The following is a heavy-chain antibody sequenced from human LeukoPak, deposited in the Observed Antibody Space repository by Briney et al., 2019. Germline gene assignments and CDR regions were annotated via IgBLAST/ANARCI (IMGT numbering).Heavy chain of an antibody. D-gene: IGHD2-15*01. V-gene: IGHV4-59*08. CDR2: MLYSGST. CDR3: AKSHCSGGSCYSRNWFDP. J-gene: IGHJ5*02. CDR1: GASISNFY. Sequence: SETLSLTCTVSGASISNFYWSWIRQAPGQGLEWIGYMLYSGSTNQKPSLRSRVTISVDTSKNQFSLEVSSVTAADTAVYYCAKSHCSGGSCYSRNWFDPWGQGTLVTVSS.